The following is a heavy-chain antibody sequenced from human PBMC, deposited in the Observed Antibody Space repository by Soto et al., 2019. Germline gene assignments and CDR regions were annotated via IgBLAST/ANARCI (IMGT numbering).Heavy chain of an antibody. D-gene: IGHD3-3*01. CDR1: GFTFSSYA. CDR2: ISYDGSNK. J-gene: IGHJ4*02. CDR3: ARDPVGITIFGVVPYYLDY. Sequence: QVQLVESGGGVVQPGRSLRLSCAASGFTFSSYAMHWVRQAPGKGLEWVAVISYDGSNKYYADSVKGRFTISRDNSKNPLYLQMNCLRAEDTAVYYCARDPVGITIFGVVPYYLDYWGQGTLVTVSS. V-gene: IGHV3-30-3*01.